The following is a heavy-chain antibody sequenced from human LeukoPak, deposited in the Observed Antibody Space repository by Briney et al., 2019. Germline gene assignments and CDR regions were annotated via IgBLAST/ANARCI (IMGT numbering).Heavy chain of an antibody. D-gene: IGHD2-2*01. CDR3: ARDYCSSTSCYSGY. V-gene: IGHV4-4*07. J-gene: IGHJ4*02. CDR2: IYTSGST. Sequence: SETLSLTCTVSGGSISSYYWSWIRQPAGKGLEWIGRIYTSGSTNYNPSLKRRVTMSVDTSKNQFSLKLSSVTAADTAVYYCARDYCSSTSCYSGYWGQGTLVTVSS. CDR1: GGSISSYY.